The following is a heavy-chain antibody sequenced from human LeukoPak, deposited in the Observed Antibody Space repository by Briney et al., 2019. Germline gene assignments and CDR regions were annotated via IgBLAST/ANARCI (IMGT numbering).Heavy chain of an antibody. V-gene: IGHV7-4-1*02. Sequence: ASVKVSCMASRYTFTISASNWVRQAPGQGLEWMGRSNTNSGNSACARVFIGRVVFTLDISVRTAYLHISSIEAEDTAIYYCATDIKEGDSGCYGCRGQGVLVSV. D-gene: IGHD2-2*01. CDR2: SNTNSGNS. CDR1: RYTFTISA. CDR3: ATDIKEGDSGCYGC. J-gene: IGHJ1*01.